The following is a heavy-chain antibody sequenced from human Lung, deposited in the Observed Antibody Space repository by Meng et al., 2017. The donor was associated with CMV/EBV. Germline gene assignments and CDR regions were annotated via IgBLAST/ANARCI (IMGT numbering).Heavy chain of an antibody. CDR3: ARAAADDDFWSDYEGPGGMDF. V-gene: IGHV4-59*12. J-gene: IGHJ6*02. Sequence: GSXRLXCTVSGGSISSYSWSWIRQPPGKGLEWIGYIYYSGSTNYNPSLKSRVTISLDTSKNQFSLKLSSVTVADTAAYYCARAAADDDFWSDYEGPGGMDFXGRGXTVTFSS. CDR1: GGSISSYS. D-gene: IGHD3-3*01. CDR2: IYYSGST.